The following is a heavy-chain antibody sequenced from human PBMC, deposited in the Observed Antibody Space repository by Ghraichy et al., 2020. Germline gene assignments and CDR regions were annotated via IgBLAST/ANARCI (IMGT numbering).Heavy chain of an antibody. CDR1: GFTFSSYA. D-gene: IGHD6-6*01. V-gene: IGHV3-23*01. Sequence: GESLNISCAASGFTFSSYAMSWVRQAPGKGLEWVSAISGSGGSTYYADSVKGRFTISRDNSKNTLYLQMNSLRAEDTAVYYCAKDGIAARPLDYWGQGTLVTVSS. CDR3: AKDGIAARPLDY. CDR2: ISGSGGST. J-gene: IGHJ4*02.